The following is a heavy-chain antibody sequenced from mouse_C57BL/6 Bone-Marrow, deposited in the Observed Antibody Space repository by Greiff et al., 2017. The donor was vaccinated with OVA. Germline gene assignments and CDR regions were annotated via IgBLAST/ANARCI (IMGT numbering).Heavy chain of an antibody. CDR2: ISSGGSYT. CDR3: ARHGDHGSFFDD. V-gene: IGHV5-6*01. J-gene: IGHJ2*01. CDR1: GFTFSSYG. Sequence: EVQLVESGGDLVKPGGSLKLSCAASGFTFSSYGMSWVRQTPDKRLEWVANISSGGSYTYYPDSVKGRSTISRDTAKNTLYLQMSSLKSEDTARYYCARHGDHGSFFDDGGRGTTLTVPS. D-gene: IGHD1-1*01.